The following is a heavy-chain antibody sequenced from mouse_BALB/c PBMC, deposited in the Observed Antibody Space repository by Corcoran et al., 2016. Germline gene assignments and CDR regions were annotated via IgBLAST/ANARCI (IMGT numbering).Heavy chain of an antibody. CDR1: GYTFTSYV. CDR2: INPYNDGT. CDR3: ARSYYGSSYWYFDV. D-gene: IGHD1-1*01. V-gene: IGHV1S136*01. Sequence: EVQLQQSGPELVKPGASVKMSCKASGYTFTSYVMHWVKQKPGQCLEWIGYINPYNDGTKYNEKFKGKATLTSDKSTSTAYMELSSLTSEDSGVYYCARSYYGSSYWYFDVWGAGTTVTVSS. J-gene: IGHJ1*01.